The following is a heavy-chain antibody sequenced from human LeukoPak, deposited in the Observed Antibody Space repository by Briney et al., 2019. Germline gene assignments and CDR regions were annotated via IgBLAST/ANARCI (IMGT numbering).Heavy chain of an antibody. J-gene: IGHJ4*02. D-gene: IGHD3-10*01. CDR1: GFTFSSYA. V-gene: IGHV3-30-3*01. CDR3: ARGAPMVHYYFDY. Sequence: PGGSLRLSCAASGFTFSSYAMHWVRQGPGKGLEWVAVISYDGSNKYYTDSVKGRFTISRDNSKNTLYLQMNSLRAEDTAVYYCARGAPMVHYYFDYWGQGTLVTLSS. CDR2: ISYDGSNK.